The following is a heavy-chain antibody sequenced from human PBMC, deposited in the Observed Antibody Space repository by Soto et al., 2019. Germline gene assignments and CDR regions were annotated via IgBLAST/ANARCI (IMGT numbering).Heavy chain of an antibody. Sequence: ASVKVSCKASGGTFSSYAISWVRQAPGQGLEWMGGIIPIFGTANYAQKFQGRVTITADESTSTAYMELSSLRSEDAAVYYCARGHSSSLYYYYGMDVWGQGTTVTVSS. CDR2: IIPIFGTA. CDR1: GGTFSSYA. D-gene: IGHD6-13*01. J-gene: IGHJ6*02. V-gene: IGHV1-69*13. CDR3: ARGHSSSLYYYYGMDV.